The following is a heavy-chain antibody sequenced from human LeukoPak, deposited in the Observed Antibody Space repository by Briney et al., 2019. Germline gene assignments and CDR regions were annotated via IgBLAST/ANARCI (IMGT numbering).Heavy chain of an antibody. CDR3: ARASYSSSSPDYYGMDV. D-gene: IGHD6-6*01. J-gene: IGHJ6*02. CDR2: INHSGST. V-gene: IGHV4-34*01. Sequence: SETLSLTCAVYGGSFSGYYWSWIRQPPGKGLEWIGEINHSGSTNYNPSLKSRVTISVDTSKNQFSLKLSSVTAADTAVYYCARASYSSSSPDYYGMDVWGQGTTVTVSS. CDR1: GGSFSGYY.